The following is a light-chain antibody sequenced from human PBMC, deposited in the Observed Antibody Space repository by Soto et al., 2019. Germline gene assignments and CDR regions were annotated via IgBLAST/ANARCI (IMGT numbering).Light chain of an antibody. V-gene: IGKV1-5*01. CDR1: QSISSW. CDR3: QQYNSYSPT. J-gene: IGKJ1*01. Sequence: DIQITQAPSTLSASVGDRVTITCRASQSISSWLAWYQQKPGKAPKLLTYDASSLESGVPSRFSGSGSGTEFTLTISSLQPDDFATYYCQQYNSYSPTFGQVSKVAIK. CDR2: DAS.